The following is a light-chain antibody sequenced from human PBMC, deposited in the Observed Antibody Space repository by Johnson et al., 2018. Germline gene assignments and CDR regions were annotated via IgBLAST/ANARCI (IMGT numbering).Light chain of an antibody. Sequence: QSVLTQPPSVSAAPGQKVTISCSGSSSNIGNNYVSWYQQLPGTAPKLLIYENNMRPSGIPDRFSGSKSGTSATLGIPGLQTGDEVDYYCGTWDSSLSAGNVFGTGTKVTVL. V-gene: IGLV1-51*02. CDR3: GTWDSSLSAGNV. CDR2: ENN. J-gene: IGLJ1*01. CDR1: SSNIGNNY.